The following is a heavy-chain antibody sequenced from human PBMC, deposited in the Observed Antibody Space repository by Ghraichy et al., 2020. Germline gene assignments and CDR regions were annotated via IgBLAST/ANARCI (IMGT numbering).Heavy chain of an antibody. V-gene: IGHV3-15*01. CDR1: GFTFSNAW. Sequence: GGSLRLSCAASGFTFSNAWMSWVRQAPGKGLEWVGRIKSKTDGGTTDYAAPVKGRFTISRDDSKNTLYLQMNSLKTEDTAVYYCTTDHAAGGAGMDVWGQGTTVTVSS. D-gene: IGHD2-15*01. CDR2: IKSKTDGGTT. CDR3: TTDHAAGGAGMDV. J-gene: IGHJ6*02.